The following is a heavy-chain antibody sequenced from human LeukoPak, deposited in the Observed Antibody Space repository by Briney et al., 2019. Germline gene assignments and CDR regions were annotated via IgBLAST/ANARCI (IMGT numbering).Heavy chain of an antibody. Sequence: ASVKVSCKASGYTFTSYDINWVRQATGQGLEWMGWMNPNSGNTGYAQKFQGRVTMTRNTSISTAYMELSSLRAEDTAVYYCAKDPPTVTNKLGPLWGQGTLVTVSS. CDR3: AKDPPTVTNKLGPL. V-gene: IGHV1-8*01. CDR1: GYTFTSYD. CDR2: MNPNSGNT. D-gene: IGHD4-17*01. J-gene: IGHJ4*02.